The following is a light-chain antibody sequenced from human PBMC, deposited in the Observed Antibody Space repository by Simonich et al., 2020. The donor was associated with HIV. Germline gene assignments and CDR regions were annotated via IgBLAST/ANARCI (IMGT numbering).Light chain of an antibody. V-gene: IGKV1-12*01. Sequence: DIQMTQSPSSVSASVGDRVPITCRASQGISNWLAWYQQKPGKAPKLLIYAASSFQSGVPSRFSGSGSGTDFTLTISRLEPEDFAVYYCQQYGSSPVTFGGGTKVEIK. CDR2: AAS. J-gene: IGKJ4*01. CDR3: QQYGSSPVT. CDR1: QGISNW.